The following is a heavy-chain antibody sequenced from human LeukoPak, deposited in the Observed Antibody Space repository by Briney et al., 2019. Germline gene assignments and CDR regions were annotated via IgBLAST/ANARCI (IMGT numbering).Heavy chain of an antibody. CDR3: ARSYCSSTSCYFPLHSLYYYGMDV. Sequence: ASVKVSCKASGYTFTSYGISWVRQAPGQGLEWMGWISAYNGNTNYAQKLQGRVTMTTDTSTSTAYMELSSLRSEDTAVYYCARSYCSSTSCYFPLHSLYYYGMDVWGQGTTVTVSS. CDR2: ISAYNGNT. CDR1: GYTFTSYG. J-gene: IGHJ6*02. V-gene: IGHV1-18*01. D-gene: IGHD2-2*01.